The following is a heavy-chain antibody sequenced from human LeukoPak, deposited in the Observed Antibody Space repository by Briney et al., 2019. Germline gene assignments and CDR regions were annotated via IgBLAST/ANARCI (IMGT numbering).Heavy chain of an antibody. Sequence: PGGSLRLSCAVSGFTFSTCAMHWVRQAPGKGLEWVAFIRYDGNNKYYADSVKGRFTISRDNYKDTLYLEMNSLRADDTAVYYCAKGDDYGASTRLPKYNWFDPWGQGTLVTVSS. CDR3: AKGDDYGASTRLPKYNWFDP. J-gene: IGHJ5*02. CDR2: IRYDGNNK. V-gene: IGHV3-30*02. D-gene: IGHD4-17*01. CDR1: GFTFSTCA.